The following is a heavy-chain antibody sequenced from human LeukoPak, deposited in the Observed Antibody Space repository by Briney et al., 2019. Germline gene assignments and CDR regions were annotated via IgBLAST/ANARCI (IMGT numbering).Heavy chain of an antibody. D-gene: IGHD6-19*01. CDR3: ARDPVWFRVAGTFDP. CDR2: IYTSGST. V-gene: IGHV4-4*07. CDR1: GGSISSYY. J-gene: IGHJ5*02. Sequence: PSETLSLTCTVSGGSISSYYWSWIRQPAGKGLEWIGRIYTSGSTNYNPSLKSRVTMSVDTSKNQFSLKLSSVTAADTAVYYCARDPVWFRVAGTFDPWGQGTLVTVSS.